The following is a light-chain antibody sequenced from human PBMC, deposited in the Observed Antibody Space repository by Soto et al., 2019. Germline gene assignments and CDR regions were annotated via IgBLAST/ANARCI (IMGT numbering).Light chain of an antibody. CDR2: GAS. Sequence: EIVMTQSPATLSVSPCERAALSSRASQSVRSNLAWYQQRPGQAPRLLVYGASTRATGIPARFSGSGSGTEFTLTISSLQSEDFAVYYCQQYNNWPGTFGQGTEVDIK. CDR1: QSVRSN. V-gene: IGKV3-15*01. J-gene: IGKJ1*01. CDR3: QQYNNWPGT.